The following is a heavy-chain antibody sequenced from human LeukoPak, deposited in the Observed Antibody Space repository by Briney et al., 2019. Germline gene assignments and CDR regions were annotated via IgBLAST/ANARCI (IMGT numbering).Heavy chain of an antibody. CDR3: ASATLSSPTGTKSCFDH. D-gene: IGHD2-2*01. Sequence: SVKVSCKASGYTFTRYYMHWVRPAPGQGLEWMGWINPNSGGTNYSQKFQGRVTITRDTSISTAYMELSRLRSDDTAVYYCASATLSSPTGTKSCFDHWGQGTLVTVSP. V-gene: IGHV1-2*02. J-gene: IGHJ5*02. CDR2: INPNSGGT. CDR1: GYTFTRYY.